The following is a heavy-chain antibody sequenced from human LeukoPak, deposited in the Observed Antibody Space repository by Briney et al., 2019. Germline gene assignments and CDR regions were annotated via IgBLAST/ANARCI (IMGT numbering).Heavy chain of an antibody. J-gene: IGHJ4*02. CDR1: GFTVTKNY. D-gene: IGHD6-19*01. Sequence: GGSLSLSCAASGFTVTKNYMTWVRQAPGKGLEWVAVIYSGGGTDYADSVKGRFTISRDNSKNTLFLQMNSLRAEDTAVYYCARGPPYSSGWFGVTYWGQGTLVTVSS. CDR3: ARGPPYSSGWFGVTY. V-gene: IGHV3-53*01. CDR2: IYSGGGT.